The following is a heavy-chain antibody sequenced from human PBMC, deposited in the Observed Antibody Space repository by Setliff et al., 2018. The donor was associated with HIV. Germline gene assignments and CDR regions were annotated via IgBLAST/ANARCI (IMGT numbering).Heavy chain of an antibody. Sequence: GGSLRLSCAASGFSLRTYAMSWVRQAPGKGLEWVSAISGSGDSTFYAHSVKGRFTISRDNSRNTLYLEMNNLRAEDTALYYCAKDYTPTFWEYNWFDVWGQGTQVTVSS. D-gene: IGHD3-16*01. CDR2: ISGSGDST. J-gene: IGHJ5*02. V-gene: IGHV3-23*01. CDR3: AKDYTPTFWEYNWFDV. CDR1: GFSLRTYA.